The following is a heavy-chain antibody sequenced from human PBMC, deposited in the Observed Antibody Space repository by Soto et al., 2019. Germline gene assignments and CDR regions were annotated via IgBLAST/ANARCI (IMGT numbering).Heavy chain of an antibody. V-gene: IGHV1-69*13. CDR1: GGTFSSYA. CDR3: ARDIVVVVAATFLSDYYYYYGMDV. J-gene: IGHJ6*02. Sequence: GASVKVSCKASGGTFSSYAISWVRQAPGQGLEWMGGIIPIFGTANYAQKFQGRVTITADESTSTVYMELSSLRSEDTAVYYCARDIVVVVAATFLSDYYYYYGMDVWGQGTTVTVSS. D-gene: IGHD2-15*01. CDR2: IIPIFGTA.